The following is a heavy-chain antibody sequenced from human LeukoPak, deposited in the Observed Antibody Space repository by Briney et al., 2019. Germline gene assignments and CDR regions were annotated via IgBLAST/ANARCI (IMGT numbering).Heavy chain of an antibody. J-gene: IGHJ4*02. D-gene: IGHD3-22*01. CDR2: ISGSGGST. Sequence: GGSLRLSCAASGFTFSSYAMSWVRQAPGKGLEWVSAISGSGGSTYYADSVKGRFTISRDNSKNTLYLQMNSLRAEDTAVYYCAKDPTYYYDSSGYWDYWGQGTLVTVSS. CDR3: AKDPTYYYDSSGYWDY. CDR1: GFTFSSYA. V-gene: IGHV3-23*01.